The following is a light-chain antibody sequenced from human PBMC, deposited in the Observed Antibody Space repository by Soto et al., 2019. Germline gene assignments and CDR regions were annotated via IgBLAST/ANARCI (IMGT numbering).Light chain of an antibody. Sequence: QSALTQPPSASGSPGQSVTISCTGTSSDVGAYNSVSWYQQHPGKAPRLMIYEVNKRPSGVPDRFSGSKSGNMASLTVSGLQAEDEADYYCNSHGGSNKFWVFGGGTKVTVL. V-gene: IGLV2-8*01. CDR3: NSHGGSNKFWV. CDR1: SSDVGAYNS. CDR2: EVN. J-gene: IGLJ3*02.